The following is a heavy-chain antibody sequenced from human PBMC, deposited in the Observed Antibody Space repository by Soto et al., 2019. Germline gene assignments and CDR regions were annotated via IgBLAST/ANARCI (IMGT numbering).Heavy chain of an antibody. CDR3: ATIAAAYWYFDL. Sequence: QVQLVQSGAEVKKPGASVKVSCKVSGYTLTELSMHWVRQAPGKGLEWMGGFDPEDGETIYAQKFQGRVTMTEDTSTETTYMELSSLRSEDTAVYYCATIAAAYWYFDLWGRGTLVTVSS. V-gene: IGHV1-24*01. CDR1: GYTLTELS. CDR2: FDPEDGET. J-gene: IGHJ2*01. D-gene: IGHD6-13*01.